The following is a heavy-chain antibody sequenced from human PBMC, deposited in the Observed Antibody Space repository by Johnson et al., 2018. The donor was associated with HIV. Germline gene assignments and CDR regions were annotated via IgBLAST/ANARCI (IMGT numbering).Heavy chain of an antibody. J-gene: IGHJ3*02. CDR2: IWYDGSNK. CDR1: GFTFSSYG. V-gene: IGHV3-33*01. CDR3: AREGVGTTCPFDI. D-gene: IGHD1-26*01. Sequence: QVQLVESGGGVVQPGTSLRLSCAASGFTFSSYGMHWVRQAPGKGLEWVAVIWYDGSNKYYADSVKGRFTISKDNSRNTLFLHMNSLRVGDTAMYYCAREGVGTTCPFDIWGQGTRVTVSS.